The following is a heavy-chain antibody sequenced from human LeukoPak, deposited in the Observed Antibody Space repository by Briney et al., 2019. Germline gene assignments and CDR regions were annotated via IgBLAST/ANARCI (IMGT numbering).Heavy chain of an antibody. CDR1: GFTFDDYA. CDR2: ISGDGGST. J-gene: IGHJ5*02. Sequence: PGGSLRLSCAASGFTFDDYAMHWVRQAPGKGLEWVSLISGDGGSTYYADSVKGRFTISRDNSKNSLYLQMDSLRTEDTALYYCAKDIVTTVTTPWFDPWGQGTLVTVSS. CDR3: AKDIVTTVTTPWFDP. V-gene: IGHV3-43*02. D-gene: IGHD4-17*01.